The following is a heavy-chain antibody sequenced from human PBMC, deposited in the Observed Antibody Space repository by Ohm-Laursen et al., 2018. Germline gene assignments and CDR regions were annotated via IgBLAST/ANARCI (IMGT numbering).Heavy chain of an antibody. CDR3: AKSQDYYDRRTFGV. D-gene: IGHD3-22*01. J-gene: IGHJ4*02. CDR2: LSGSGDGT. CDR1: GFTFDNYA. Sequence: SLRLSCAAPGFTFDNYAMSWVRQAPGKGLEWVSTLSGSGDGTNYADSVKGRFTISRDNSKNTLYLQMNTLRAEDTAVYYCAKSQDYYDRRTFGVWGQGTLVTVSS. V-gene: IGHV3-23*01.